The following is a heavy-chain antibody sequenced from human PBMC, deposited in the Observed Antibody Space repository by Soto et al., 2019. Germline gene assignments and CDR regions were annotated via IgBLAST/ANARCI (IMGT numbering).Heavy chain of an antibody. J-gene: IGHJ6*02. Sequence: GGSLRLSCAASGFTFSSYGMHWVRQAPGKGLEWVAVISYDGSNKYYADSVKGRFTISRDNSKNTLYLQMNSLRAEDTGVYYCAKDGRGSGSYSPMDVWGQGTTVTVSS. CDR3: AKDGRGSGSYSPMDV. CDR2: ISYDGSNK. V-gene: IGHV3-30*18. D-gene: IGHD3-10*01. CDR1: GFTFSSYG.